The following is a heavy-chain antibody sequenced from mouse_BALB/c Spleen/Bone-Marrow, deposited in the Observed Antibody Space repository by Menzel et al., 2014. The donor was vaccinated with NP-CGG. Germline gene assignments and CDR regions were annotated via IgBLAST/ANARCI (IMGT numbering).Heavy chain of an antibody. J-gene: IGHJ4*01. CDR1: GFNIKDTY. Sequence: VQLQQSGAELVKPGASVKLSCTASGFNIKDTYMHWVKQRPEQGLVWIGRIDTANGNTKYDPKFQGKATITADTSSNTAYLQLSSLTSEDTAVYYCARYGNGLMDYWGQGTSVTVSS. CDR2: IDTANGNT. CDR3: ARYGNGLMDY. V-gene: IGHV14-3*02. D-gene: IGHD1-1*01.